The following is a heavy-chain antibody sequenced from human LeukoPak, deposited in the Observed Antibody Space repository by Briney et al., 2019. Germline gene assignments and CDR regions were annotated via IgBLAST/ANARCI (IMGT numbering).Heavy chain of an antibody. J-gene: IGHJ4*02. V-gene: IGHV3-48*03. D-gene: IGHD3-10*01. Sequence: GGSLRLSCAASEFPFTTYEVNWVRQAPGKGLEWVAYISDSGSNTYYADSVKGRFTISRDNSKNTLYLQMNSLRAEDTAVYYCAKSQRGYDSGTSYWGQGTLVTVSS. CDR2: ISDSGSNT. CDR1: EFPFTTYE. CDR3: AKSQRGYDSGTSY.